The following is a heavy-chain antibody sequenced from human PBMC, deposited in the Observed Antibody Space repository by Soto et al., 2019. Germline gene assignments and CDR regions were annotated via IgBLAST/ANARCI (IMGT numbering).Heavy chain of an antibody. CDR1: GYTFINKD. J-gene: IGHJ5*02. D-gene: IGHD3-3*01. Sequence: QVQLVQSGATVKSPGASVKVSCKASGYTFINKDITWVRQAAGQGLEWMGWMDVRNDLAILAHKIKGSVTMTRNTSIDTDYMELSGRRPEDTAVYYCASLDFWTSYDKRACWFDPWGQGTLVTVSA. V-gene: IGHV1-8*02. CDR3: ASLDFWTSYDKRACWFDP. CDR2: MDVRNDLA.